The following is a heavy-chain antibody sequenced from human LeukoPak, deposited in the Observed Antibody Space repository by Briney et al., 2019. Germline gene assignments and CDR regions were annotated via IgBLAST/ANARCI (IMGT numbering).Heavy chain of an antibody. Sequence: ASVKVSCKASGYTFTGYYMHWVRQAPGQGLEWMGWINPNSGGTNYAQKFQGRVTMTGDTSISTAYMELSRLRSDDTAVYYCARDLTDVFVATHNWFDPWGQGTLVTVSS. J-gene: IGHJ5*02. V-gene: IGHV1-2*02. CDR3: ARDLTDVFVATHNWFDP. D-gene: IGHD2-15*01. CDR2: INPNSGGT. CDR1: GYTFTGYY.